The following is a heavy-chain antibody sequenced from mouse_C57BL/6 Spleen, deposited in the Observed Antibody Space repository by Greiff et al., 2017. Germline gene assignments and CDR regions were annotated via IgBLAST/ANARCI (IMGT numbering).Heavy chain of an antibody. CDR2: ISDGGSCT. V-gene: IGHV5-4*01. CDR3: AREGTGTGYIDV. J-gene: IGHJ1*03. Sequence: EVQLVESGGGLVKPGGSLKLSCAASGFTFSSYAMSWVRQTPEKRLEWVATISDGGSCTYYPDNVKGRFTISRDNAKNTLYLQMSHLTSEDTAMXYCAREGTGTGYIDVWGTGTTVTVYS. D-gene: IGHD4-1*01. CDR1: GFTFSSYA.